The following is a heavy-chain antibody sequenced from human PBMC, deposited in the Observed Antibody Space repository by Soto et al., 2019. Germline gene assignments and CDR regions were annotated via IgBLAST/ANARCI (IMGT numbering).Heavy chain of an antibody. D-gene: IGHD3-22*01. J-gene: IGHJ4*02. CDR3: ARVRQPASGYYSRYFDY. Sequence: GASVKVSCKASGYTFTGYYMHWVRQAPGQGLEWMGWINPNSGGTNYAQKFQGRVTMTRDTSISTAYMELSRLRSDDTAVYYCARVRQPASGYYSRYFDYWGQGTLVTVSS. CDR1: GYTFTGYY. V-gene: IGHV1-2*02. CDR2: INPNSGGT.